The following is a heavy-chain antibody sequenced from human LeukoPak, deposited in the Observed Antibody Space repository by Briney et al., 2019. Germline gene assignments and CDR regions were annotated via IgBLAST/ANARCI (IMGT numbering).Heavy chain of an antibody. V-gene: IGHV3-48*03. CDR1: GFTFSSYE. D-gene: IGHD2-2*01. J-gene: IGHJ3*01. CDR2: ISSSGSTI. Sequence: GGSLRLSCAASGFTFSSYEMNWVRQAPGKGLEWVSYISSSGSTIYYADSVKGRFTISRDNAKNSLYLQMNSLRAEDTAVYYCASGDGWGYCSSTSCYGSWGQGTMVTVPS. CDR3: ASGDGWGYCSSTSCYGS.